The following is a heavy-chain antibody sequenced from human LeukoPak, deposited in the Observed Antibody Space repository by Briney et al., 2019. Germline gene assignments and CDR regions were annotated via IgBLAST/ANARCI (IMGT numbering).Heavy chain of an antibody. CDR3: LLAVHY. J-gene: IGHJ4*02. CDR1: GFTFSSYE. V-gene: IGHV3-48*03. D-gene: IGHD6-19*01. CDR2: ISSSGTTI. Sequence: GGSLRLSCAASGFTFSSYEMNWVRQSPGKGLEWISYISSSGTTIYYADSVKGRFTISRDNAKNSLYLQMNSLRVEDTAVYHCLLAVHYWGQGTLVTVSS.